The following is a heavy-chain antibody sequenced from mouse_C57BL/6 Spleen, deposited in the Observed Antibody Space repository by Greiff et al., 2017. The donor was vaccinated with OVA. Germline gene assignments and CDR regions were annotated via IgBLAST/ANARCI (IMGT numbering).Heavy chain of an antibody. Sequence: VQLQQSGTVLARPGASVKMSCKTSGYTFTSYWMHWVKQRPGQGLEWIGAIYPGNSDTSYNQKFKGKAKLTAVTSASTAYMELSSLTNEDSAVYYCTRGGGYDGTLPFYWGQGTTLTVSS. J-gene: IGHJ2*01. V-gene: IGHV1-5*01. D-gene: IGHD2-2*01. CDR2: IYPGNSDT. CDR1: GYTFTSYW. CDR3: TRGGGYDGTLPFY.